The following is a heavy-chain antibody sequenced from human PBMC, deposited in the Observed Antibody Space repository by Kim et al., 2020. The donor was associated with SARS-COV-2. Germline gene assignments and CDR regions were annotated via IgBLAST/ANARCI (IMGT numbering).Heavy chain of an antibody. D-gene: IGHD2-2*01. CDR2: IYYSGST. J-gene: IGHJ5*02. CDR3: ARYPDWFDP. Sequence: SETLSLTCTVSGGSISSYYWSWIRQPPGKGLEWIGYIYYSGSTNYNPSLKSRVTISVDTSKNQFSLKLSSVTAADTAVYYCARYPDWFDPWGQGTLVTVS. V-gene: IGHV4-59*01. CDR1: GGSISSYY.